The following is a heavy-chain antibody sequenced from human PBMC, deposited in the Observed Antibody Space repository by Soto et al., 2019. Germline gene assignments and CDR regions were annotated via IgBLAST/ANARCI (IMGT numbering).Heavy chain of an antibody. Sequence: GGSLRLSCAASGFTFSSYGMHWVRQAPGKGLEWVAVIWYDGSNKYYADSVKGRFTISRDNSKNTLYLQMNSLRAEDTAVYYCASDPVIPPGGYNWFDPWGQGTLVTVSS. V-gene: IGHV3-33*01. J-gene: IGHJ5*02. CDR3: ASDPVIPPGGYNWFDP. CDR2: IWYDGSNK. D-gene: IGHD2-21*01. CDR1: GFTFSSYG.